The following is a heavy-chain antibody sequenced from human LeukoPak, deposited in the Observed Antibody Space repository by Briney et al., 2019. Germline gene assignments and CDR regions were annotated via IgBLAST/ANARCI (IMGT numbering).Heavy chain of an antibody. V-gene: IGHV3-23*01. CDR1: GFTFSSYA. D-gene: IGHD3-10*01. CDR3: AKGSGSGSYYILHDAFDI. CDR2: ISGSGGST. J-gene: IGHJ3*02. Sequence: GGSLRLSCAASGFTFSSYAMSWVRQAPGKGLEWVSAISGSGGSTYYADSVEGRFTISRDNSKNTLYLQMNSLRAEDTAVYYCAKGSGSGSYYILHDAFDIWGQGTMVTVSS.